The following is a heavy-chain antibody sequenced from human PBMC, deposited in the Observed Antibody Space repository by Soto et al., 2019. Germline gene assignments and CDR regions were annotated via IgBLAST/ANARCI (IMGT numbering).Heavy chain of an antibody. D-gene: IGHD2-2*02. J-gene: IGHJ3*02. V-gene: IGHV6-1*01. CDR3: ARDQVPATAIPGSHVPSDAFDI. CDR2: TYYRSKWYN. Sequence: SQTLSLTCAISGDSVSSNSAAWNWIRQSPSRGLEWLGRTYYRSKWYNDYAVSVKSRITINPDTSKNQFSLQLNSVTPEDTAVYYCARDQVPATAIPGSHVPSDAFDIWGQGTMVTVSS. CDR1: GDSVSSNSAA.